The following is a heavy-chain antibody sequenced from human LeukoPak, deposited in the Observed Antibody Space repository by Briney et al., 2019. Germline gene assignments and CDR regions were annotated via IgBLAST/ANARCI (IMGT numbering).Heavy chain of an antibody. CDR2: IYYSGST. Sequence: PSETLSLTCTVSGGSISSSSYSWGWIRQPPGKGLEWIGSIYYSGSTYYNPSLKSRVTISVDTSKNQFSLKLSSVTAADTAVYYCVTVRYCSSTSCYFTGVFDYWGQGTLVTVSS. V-gene: IGHV4-39*07. J-gene: IGHJ4*02. CDR3: VTVRYCSSTSCYFTGVFDY. D-gene: IGHD2-2*01. CDR1: GGSISSSSYS.